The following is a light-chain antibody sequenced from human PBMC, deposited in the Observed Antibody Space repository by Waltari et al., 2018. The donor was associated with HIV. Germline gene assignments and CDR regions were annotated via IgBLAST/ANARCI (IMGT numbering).Light chain of an antibody. CDR3: ATWDDILSCPL. CDR1: SSYIGSND. V-gene: IGLV1-44*01. Sequence: QSVLTPPPSASGTPGQRVTISCSGISSYIGSNDVSWYQQFPGTATKVLMSANSRRPPGVPSRFSASKSGTSSSLAIGGLHSGDEADYYCATWDDILSCPLFGGGTKLTVL. J-gene: IGLJ2*01. CDR2: ANS.